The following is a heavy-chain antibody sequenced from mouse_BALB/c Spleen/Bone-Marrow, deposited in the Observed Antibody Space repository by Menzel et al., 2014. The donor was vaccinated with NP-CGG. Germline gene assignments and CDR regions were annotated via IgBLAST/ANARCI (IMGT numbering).Heavy chain of an antibody. J-gene: IGHJ4*01. CDR2: ISNGSSTI. V-gene: IGHV5-17*02. D-gene: IGHD2-4*01. CDR1: GFTFSSFG. CDR3: ARKGAMITHYYAMDY. Sequence: DVHLVESGGGLVQPGGSRKLSCAASGFTFSSFGMHWVRQAPEKGLEWVAYISNGSSTIYYADTVKGRFTISRDNPKNTLFLQMTRLRSEDTAMYYCARKGAMITHYYAMDYWGQGTAVTVSS.